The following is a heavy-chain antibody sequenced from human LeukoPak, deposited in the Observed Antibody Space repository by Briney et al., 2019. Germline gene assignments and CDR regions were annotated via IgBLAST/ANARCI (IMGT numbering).Heavy chain of an antibody. Sequence: ASVKVSCKASGYTFTGYCMHWVRQAPGQGLEWMGWINPNSGGTNYAQKFQGRVTMTRDTSISTAYMELSRLRSDDTAVYYCARDGYSYGTTYYYYYYMDVWGKGTTVTVSS. J-gene: IGHJ6*03. V-gene: IGHV1-2*02. CDR3: ARDGYSYGTTYYYYYYMDV. D-gene: IGHD5-18*01. CDR1: GYTFTGYC. CDR2: INPNSGGT.